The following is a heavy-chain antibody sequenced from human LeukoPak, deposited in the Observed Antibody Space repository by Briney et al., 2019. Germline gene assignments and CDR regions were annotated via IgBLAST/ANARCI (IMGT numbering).Heavy chain of an antibody. CDR3: ARGRGYYSSTSCPGDFYMDV. D-gene: IGHD2-2*01. CDR2: ISSSRSYI. Sequence: PGGSLRLSCAASGLTFSSYSMNWVRQAPGKGLEWVSSISSSRSYIYYADSVKGRFTISRDNAKNSLYLQMNSLRAEDTAVSYCARGRGYYSSTSCPGDFYMDVWGKGTTVTVSS. V-gene: IGHV3-21*01. CDR1: GLTFSSYS. J-gene: IGHJ6*03.